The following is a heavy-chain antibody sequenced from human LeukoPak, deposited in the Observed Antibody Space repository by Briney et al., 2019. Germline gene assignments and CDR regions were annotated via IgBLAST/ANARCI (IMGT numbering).Heavy chain of an antibody. Sequence: GGSLRLSCAASGFTFSTYWMSWVRQAPGKGLEWVANIKQDGSDKYYVDSVKGRFTISRDNAKNSLYLQLNSLRADDTAVYYCARLTGATGFDYWGQGTLVTVSS. D-gene: IGHD1-1*01. V-gene: IGHV3-7*01. J-gene: IGHJ4*02. CDR3: ARLTGATGFDY. CDR2: IKQDGSDK. CDR1: GFTFSTYW.